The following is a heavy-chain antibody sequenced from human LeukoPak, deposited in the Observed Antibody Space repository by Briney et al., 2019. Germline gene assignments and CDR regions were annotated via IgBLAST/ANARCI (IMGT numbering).Heavy chain of an antibody. Sequence: GGSLRLSCAASGLTFSSYGMHWVRQAPGKGLEWVAVISYDGSNKYYADSVKGRFTISRDNSKNTLYLQMNSLRAEDTAVYYCASANPNYDFWSGRSVYGMDVWGQGTTVTVSS. CDR2: ISYDGSNK. J-gene: IGHJ6*02. D-gene: IGHD3-3*01. CDR1: GLTFSSYG. V-gene: IGHV3-30*03. CDR3: ASANPNYDFWSGRSVYGMDV.